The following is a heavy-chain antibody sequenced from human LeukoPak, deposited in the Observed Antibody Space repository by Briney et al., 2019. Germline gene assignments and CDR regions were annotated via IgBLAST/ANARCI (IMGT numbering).Heavy chain of an antibody. CDR2: INPNSGGT. D-gene: IGHD1-26*01. CDR1: GYTFTGYY. V-gene: IGHV1-2*06. CDR3: ARRGPPAYSGSYYVDY. J-gene: IGHJ4*02. Sequence: ASVKVSCKASGYTFTGYYMHWVRQAPGQGLEWMGRINPNSGGTNYAQQFQGRGTMTRDTSISTAYIELRRLRSDDTAVYYCARRGPPAYSGSYYVDYWGQGTLVTVSS.